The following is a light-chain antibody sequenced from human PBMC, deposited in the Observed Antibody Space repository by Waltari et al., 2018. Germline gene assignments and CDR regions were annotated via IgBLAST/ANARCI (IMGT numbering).Light chain of an antibody. J-gene: IGLJ3*02. CDR3: ATWDDRLSGRV. CDR2: ENN. Sequence: QSVLTQPPSASGTHGQRVTISCSGSSSNIGSYYVSWYQQLPGTAPKPLISENNQRPSGVPDRFSGSKSGTSASLAISGLRSEDEADYYCATWDDRLSGRVFGGGTKLTVL. CDR1: SSNIGSYY. V-gene: IGLV1-47*01.